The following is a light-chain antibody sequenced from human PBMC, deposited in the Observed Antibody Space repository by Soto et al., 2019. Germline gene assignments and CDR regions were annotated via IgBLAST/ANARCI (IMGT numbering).Light chain of an antibody. CDR1: QGITSY. Sequence: IQLTQSPSSLSAYVVDRVTITRRASQGITSYLAWYQKRPGKAPGILIYSASTLQSGVPSRFSGSGYGTDFSLTISNLRPEDFATYYCQQLYSHPLTFGGGTKVDI. J-gene: IGKJ4*01. CDR3: QQLYSHPLT. CDR2: SAS. V-gene: IGKV1-9*01.